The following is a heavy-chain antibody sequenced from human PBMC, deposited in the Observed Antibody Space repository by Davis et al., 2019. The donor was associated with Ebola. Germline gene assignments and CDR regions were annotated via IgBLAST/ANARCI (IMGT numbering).Heavy chain of an antibody. J-gene: IGHJ4*02. CDR1: GFTFSSYG. CDR3: AKESYYYDSSGYYAFYFDY. CDR2: ISYGGSNK. D-gene: IGHD3-22*01. V-gene: IGHV3-30*18. Sequence: GESLKISRAASGFTFSSYGMHWVRQAPGKGLEWVAVISYGGSNKYYADSVKGRFTISRDNSKNTLYLQMNSLRVEDTAVYYCAKESYYYDSSGYYAFYFDYWGQGTLVTVSS.